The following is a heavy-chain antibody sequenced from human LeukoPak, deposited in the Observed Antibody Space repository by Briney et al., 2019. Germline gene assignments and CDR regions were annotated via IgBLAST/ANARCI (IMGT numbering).Heavy chain of an antibody. CDR2: IYAADSDT. CDR3: ARLEFGGLYT. Sequence: GQPLKISCKASGYSSTSYLIGWVRQMPGKGLEWMGIIYAADSDTRYSPSFQGQVTISADTSISTAYLQWSGLKASDTAMYYCARLEFGGLYTWGQGTLVTVSS. J-gene: IGHJ5*02. V-gene: IGHV5-51*01. D-gene: IGHD3-10*01. CDR1: GYSSTSYL.